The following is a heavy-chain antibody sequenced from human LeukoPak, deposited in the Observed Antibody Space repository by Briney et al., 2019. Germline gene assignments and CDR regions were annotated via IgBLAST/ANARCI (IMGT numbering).Heavy chain of an antibody. D-gene: IGHD2-21*02. V-gene: IGHV4-59*01. CDR3: ATWVTSGYYALDV. CDR2: IYGSGTT. Sequence: PSETLSLTCTVSGGSISFYYWSWIGQPPGKGLEWIGYIYGSGTTNYNPSVKSRVTISVDTSKTQFSLKLSSVTAADTAVYYCATWVTSGYYALDVWGQGTTVIVSS. J-gene: IGHJ6*02. CDR1: GGSISFYY.